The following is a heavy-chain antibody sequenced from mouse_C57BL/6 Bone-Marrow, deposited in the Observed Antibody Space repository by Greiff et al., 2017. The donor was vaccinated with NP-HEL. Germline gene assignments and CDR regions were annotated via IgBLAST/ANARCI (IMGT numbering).Heavy chain of an antibody. CDR2: INPNNGGT. CDR1: GYTFTDYY. Sequence: EVQGVESGPELVKPGASVKISCKASGYTFTDYYMNWVKQSHGKSLEWIGDINPNNGGTSYNQKFKGKATLTVDKSSSTAYMELRSLTSEDSAVYYCAREGVYDGYYGYFDVWGTGTTVTVSS. V-gene: IGHV1-26*01. J-gene: IGHJ1*03. CDR3: AREGVYDGYYGYFDV. D-gene: IGHD2-3*01.